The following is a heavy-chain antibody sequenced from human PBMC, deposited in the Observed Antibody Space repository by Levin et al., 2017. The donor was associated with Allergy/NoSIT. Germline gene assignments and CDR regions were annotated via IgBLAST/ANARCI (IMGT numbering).Heavy chain of an antibody. CDR3: ASISGGYNYPGMDV. J-gene: IGHJ6*02. V-gene: IGHV4-39*07. Sequence: SETLSLTCTVSGGSISSSSHYWAWIRQPPGKGLEWIGHIYYSGSTYYNPSLKSRVTISVNTSKNQFSLKLSHVTAADTAFFYLASISGGYNYPGMDVWGQGTTVTVSS. CDR1: GGSISSSSHY. CDR2: IYYSGST. D-gene: IGHD3-10*01.